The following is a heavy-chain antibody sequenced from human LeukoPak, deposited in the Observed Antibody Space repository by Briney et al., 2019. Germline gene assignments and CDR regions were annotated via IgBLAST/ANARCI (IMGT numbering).Heavy chain of an antibody. CDR3: ARLSYDFWSGYPYYFDY. D-gene: IGHD3-3*01. J-gene: IGHJ4*02. CDR2: IYYSGST. Sequence: PSETLSLTCTVSGYSISSGYYWGWIRQPPGKGLEWIGSIYYSGSTYYNPSLKSRVTISVDTSKNQFSLKLSSVTAADTAVYYCARLSYDFWSGYPYYFDYWGQGTLVTVSS. CDR1: GYSISSGYY. V-gene: IGHV4-38-2*02.